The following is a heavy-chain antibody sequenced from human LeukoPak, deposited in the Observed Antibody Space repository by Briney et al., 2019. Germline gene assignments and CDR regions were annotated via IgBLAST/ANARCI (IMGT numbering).Heavy chain of an antibody. J-gene: IGHJ4*02. D-gene: IGHD3-3*01. CDR2: ITYYGSTT. CDR1: GFTFTNYA. CDR3: ARDQYDTWSRRGNFDS. Sequence: GGSLRLSCAASGFTFTNYAMHWVRQAPGKGLEWVSGITYYGSTTFNADSVKGRFTISRDNTKNSLYLQMNSLRAEDTAVFYCARDQYDTWSRRGNFDSWGQGTLVIASS. V-gene: IGHV3-23*01.